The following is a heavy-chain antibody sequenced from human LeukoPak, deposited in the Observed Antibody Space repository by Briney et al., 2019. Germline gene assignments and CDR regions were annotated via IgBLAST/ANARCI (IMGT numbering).Heavy chain of an antibody. V-gene: IGHV3-23*01. Sequence: GGSLRLSCATSGFTFSSYGMSWVRQAPGKGLEWVSAISGSGGSTYYADSVKGRFTISRDNSKNTLYLQMNSLRAEDTAVYYCAKDPLEYYYRVNYFDYWGQGTLVTVSS. CDR3: AKDPLEYYYRVNYFDY. D-gene: IGHD3-10*01. J-gene: IGHJ4*02. CDR2: ISGSGGST. CDR1: GFTFSSYG.